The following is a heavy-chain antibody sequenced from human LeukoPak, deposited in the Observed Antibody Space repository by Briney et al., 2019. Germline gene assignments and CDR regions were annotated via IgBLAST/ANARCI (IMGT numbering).Heavy chain of an antibody. V-gene: IGHV4-59*08. J-gene: IGHJ4*02. CDR3: ARRYCSGGTCYGDN. D-gene: IGHD2-15*01. CDR2: IYYRGSA. CDR1: GGTISSYC. Sequence: PWETLSLTCIVSGGTISSYCWSWIRQPPGKGLEWIGVIYYRGSATYNPSLKSRVAISVDPSKSQFSLKLSSVTAADTAVYYCARRYCSGGTCYGDNWGQGTLVTVSS.